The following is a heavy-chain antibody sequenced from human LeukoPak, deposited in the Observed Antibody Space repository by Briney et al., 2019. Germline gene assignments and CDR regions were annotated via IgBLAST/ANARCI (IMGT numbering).Heavy chain of an antibody. Sequence: ASVKVSCKASGYTFTSNYIHWVRQAPGQGLEWMGIINPSGGSTSYAQKFQGRVTMTRDTSTSTVYMELSSLRSEDTAVYYCARSGACGGDCYYTADDAFDIWGQGTMVTVSS. D-gene: IGHD2-21*02. CDR2: INPSGGST. V-gene: IGHV1-46*01. CDR3: ARSGACGGDCYYTADDAFDI. J-gene: IGHJ3*02. CDR1: GYTFTSNY.